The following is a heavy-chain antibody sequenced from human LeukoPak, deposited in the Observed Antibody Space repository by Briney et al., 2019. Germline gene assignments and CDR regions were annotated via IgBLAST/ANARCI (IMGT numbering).Heavy chain of an antibody. Sequence: GGSLRLSCPASGFSFSEHWMNWVRQPPPKGLEWVAKIKADGSEKYYVDSVKDRFTISRDDAKRTVDLQMDNLRAEDTAIYYCAYRNNFEYWGQGALVTVSS. CDR2: IKADGSEK. D-gene: IGHD1-26*01. CDR3: AYRNNFEY. J-gene: IGHJ4*02. CDR1: GFSFSEHW. V-gene: IGHV3-7*05.